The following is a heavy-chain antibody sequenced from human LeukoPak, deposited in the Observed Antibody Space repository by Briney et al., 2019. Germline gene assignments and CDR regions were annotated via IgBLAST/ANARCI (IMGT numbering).Heavy chain of an antibody. CDR2: IYHSGST. CDR1: GYSISSGYY. CDR3: ARHLSPYYGSGSYGSLDY. J-gene: IGHJ4*02. V-gene: IGHV4-38-2*01. D-gene: IGHD3-10*01. Sequence: PSETLSLTCAVSGYSISSGYYWGWIRPPPGKGLEWIGSIYHSGSTYYNPSLKSRVTISVDTSKNQFSLKLSSVTAADTAVYYCARHLSPYYGSGSYGSLDYWGQGTLVTVSS.